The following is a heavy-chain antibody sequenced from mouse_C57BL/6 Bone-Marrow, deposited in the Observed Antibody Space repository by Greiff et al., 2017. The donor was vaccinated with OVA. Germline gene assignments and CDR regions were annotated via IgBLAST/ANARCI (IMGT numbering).Heavy chain of an antibody. CDR2: INYDGSST. D-gene: IGHD2-2*01. V-gene: IGHV5-16*01. J-gene: IGHJ2*01. CDR3: ARERVSTMVTTADYFDY. Sequence: EVQLVESEGGLVQPGSSMKLSCTASGFTFSDYYMAWVRQVPEKGLEWVANINYDGSSTYYLDSLKSRFIISRDNAKNILYLQMSSLKSEDTATYYCARERVSTMVTTADYFDYWGQGTTLTVSS. CDR1: GFTFSDYY.